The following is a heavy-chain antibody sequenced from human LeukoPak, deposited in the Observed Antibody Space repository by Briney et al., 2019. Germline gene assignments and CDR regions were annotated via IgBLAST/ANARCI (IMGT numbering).Heavy chain of an antibody. CDR1: GGSISSYY. CDR3: AREPREEWSTMDV. J-gene: IGHJ6*04. Sequence: SETLSLTCTVSGGSISSYYWSWIRQPPGKGLEWIGYIYYSGSTNYNPSLKSRVTISVDTSKNQFSLKLSSVTAADTAVCYCAREPREEWSTMDVWGKGTTVTVSS. D-gene: IGHD3-3*01. V-gene: IGHV4-59*01. CDR2: IYYSGST.